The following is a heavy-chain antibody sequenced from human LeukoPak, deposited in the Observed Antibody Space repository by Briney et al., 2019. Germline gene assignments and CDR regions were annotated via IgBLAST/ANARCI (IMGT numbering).Heavy chain of an antibody. Sequence: GGSLRLSCAASGFTVSSNDMSWVRQAPGKGLEWVSVIYVGGSTYYADSVKGRFTISRDNSKNTLYLQMNSLRAEDTAVYYCARDRGSGITMVRGVIRGYVDVWGKGTTVTVSS. CDR1: GFTVSSND. CDR2: IYVGGST. CDR3: ARDRGSGITMVRGVIRGYVDV. D-gene: IGHD3-10*01. J-gene: IGHJ6*03. V-gene: IGHV3-53*01.